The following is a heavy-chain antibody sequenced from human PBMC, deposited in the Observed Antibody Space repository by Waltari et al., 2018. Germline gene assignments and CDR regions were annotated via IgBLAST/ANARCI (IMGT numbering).Heavy chain of an antibody. V-gene: IGHV3-21*01. J-gene: IGHJ4*02. CDR1: QFSISTYN. D-gene: IGHD7-27*01. Sequence: EVQLVESGGGLVKPGGSLRLSCVASQFSISTYNRNRVRQAPGKGLEWVVSISSDSNDIHYAAEVKCRFTISRDNAKNSLFLQMNSLRAEDTAVYYCATGGWGFYFDYWGQGTLVTVSS. CDR3: ATGGWGFYFDY. CDR2: ISSDSNDI.